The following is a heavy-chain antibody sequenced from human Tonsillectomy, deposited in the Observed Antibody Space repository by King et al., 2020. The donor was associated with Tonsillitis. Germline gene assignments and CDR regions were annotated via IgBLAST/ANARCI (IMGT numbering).Heavy chain of an antibody. V-gene: IGHV3-30*18. D-gene: IGHD4-23*01. CDR2: ISYDGSTK. Sequence: VQLVESGGGVVQPGRSLRLSCAASGFTFRSYGMHWVRQAPGKGLEWVAVISYDGSTKYYGDSVKGRFTISRDNSKNTLYVQMNSLRAEDTALDYCVKSYGGNSNGLDYWGQGTLVTVSS. J-gene: IGHJ4*02. CDR1: GFTFRSYG. CDR3: VKSYGGNSNGLDY.